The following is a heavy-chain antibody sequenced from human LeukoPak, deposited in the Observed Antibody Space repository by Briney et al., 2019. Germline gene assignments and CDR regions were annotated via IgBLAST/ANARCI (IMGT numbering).Heavy chain of an antibody. V-gene: IGHV4-31*03. CDR1: GGSISSGGYY. Sequence: PPETLSLTCTVSGGSISSGGYYWSWIRQHPGKGLEWIGYIYYSGSTYYNPSLKSRVTISVDTSKNQFSLKLSSVTAADTAVYYCARDALNQLPLRAFDIWSQATMATVPS. D-gene: IGHD2-2*01. J-gene: IGHJ3*02. CDR3: ARDALNQLPLRAFDI. CDR2: IYYSGST.